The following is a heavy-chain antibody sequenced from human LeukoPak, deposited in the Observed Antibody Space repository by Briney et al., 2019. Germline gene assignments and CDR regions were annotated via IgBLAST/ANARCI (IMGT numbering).Heavy chain of an antibody. Sequence: PSETLSLTCAVSGGSFSGYYWSWIRQPPGKGLEWIGEMNESGGTTYNPSLKSRVTISVDTSKSQFSLKLSSVTAADTAVYYCARGLRAARLASLGQGNRVTVSS. CDR2: MNESGGT. V-gene: IGHV4-34*01. D-gene: IGHD6-6*01. J-gene: IGHJ5*02. CDR1: GGSFSGYY. CDR3: ARGLRAARLAS.